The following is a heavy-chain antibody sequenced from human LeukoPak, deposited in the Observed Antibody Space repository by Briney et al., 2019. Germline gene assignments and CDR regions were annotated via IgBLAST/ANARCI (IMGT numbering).Heavy chain of an antibody. Sequence: PGGSLRLSCAASGFTFSSYSMNWVRQAPGKGLEWVSSISSSSSYIYYADSVKGRFTISRDNAKNSLYLQMNSLRAEDTALYYCAKDIYGDYVGGAFDIWGQGTMVTVSS. CDR2: ISSSSSYI. J-gene: IGHJ3*02. CDR1: GFTFSSYS. V-gene: IGHV3-21*04. D-gene: IGHD4-17*01. CDR3: AKDIYGDYVGGAFDI.